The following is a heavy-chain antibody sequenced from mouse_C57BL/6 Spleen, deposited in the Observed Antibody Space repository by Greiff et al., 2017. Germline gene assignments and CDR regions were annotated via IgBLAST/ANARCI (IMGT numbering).Heavy chain of an antibody. CDR1: GYTFTSYW. J-gene: IGHJ2*01. CDR3: AREGYYYGSSYCDY. D-gene: IGHD1-1*01. V-gene: IGHV1-52*01. CDR2: IDPSDSET. Sequence: VQLQQPGAELVRPGSSVKLSCKASGYTFTSYWMHWVKQRPIQGLEWIGNIDPSDSETHYNQKFKDKATLTVDKSYSTAYIQLSSLRSEDSAVYYCAREGYYYGSSYCDYWGQGTTLTVSS.